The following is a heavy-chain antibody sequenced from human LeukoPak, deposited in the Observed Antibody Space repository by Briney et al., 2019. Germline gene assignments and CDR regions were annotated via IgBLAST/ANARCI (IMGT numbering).Heavy chain of an antibody. D-gene: IGHD2-15*01. CDR1: GFTFSNYA. V-gene: IGHV3-30*18. CDR3: AKGSGGSCYSSGDV. Sequence: GGSLRLSCAASGFTFSNYAIHWVRQAPGKGLEWVAAISSDGSSKYYAGSVRGRSTISRDKSNNTVSLQMSSLRPEDTAVYYCAKGSGGSCYSSGDVWGQGTTVIVSS. CDR2: ISSDGSSK. J-gene: IGHJ6*02.